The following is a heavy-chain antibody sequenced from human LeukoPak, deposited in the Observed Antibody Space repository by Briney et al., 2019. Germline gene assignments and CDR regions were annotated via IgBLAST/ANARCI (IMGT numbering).Heavy chain of an antibody. CDR3: ARHSAYFNWFDP. CDR1: GGSISSYY. J-gene: IGHJ5*02. CDR2: IYYSGST. Sequence: SETLSLTCTVSGGSISSYYWSWIRQPPGKGLEWIGYIYYSGSTNYNPSLKSRVTISVDTSKNQFSLKLSSVTAADTAVYYCARHSAYFNWFDPWGQGTLVTVSS. V-gene: IGHV4-59*08. D-gene: IGHD2-8*01.